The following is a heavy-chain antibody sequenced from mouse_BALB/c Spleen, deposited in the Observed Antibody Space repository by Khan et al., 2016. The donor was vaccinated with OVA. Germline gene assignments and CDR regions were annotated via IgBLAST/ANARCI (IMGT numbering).Heavy chain of an antibody. CDR3: ARKTYYCYAMGY. V-gene: IGHV3-2*02. J-gene: IGHJ4*01. Sequence: EVELVESGPGLVKPSQSLPLTCTVTGYSITSGYACNWIRQFPGNKLEWMGYISYSGSTSYNPSLRSRISITRDTSKNPFFLQLNSVTTEDTATYYCARKTYYCYAMGYWGQGTSVTVSS. D-gene: IGHD1-1*01. CDR1: GYSITSGYA. CDR2: ISYSGST.